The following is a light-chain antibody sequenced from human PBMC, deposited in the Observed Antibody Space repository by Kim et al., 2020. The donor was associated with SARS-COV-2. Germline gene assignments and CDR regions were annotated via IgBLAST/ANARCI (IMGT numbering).Light chain of an antibody. J-gene: IGLJ2*01. Sequence: QRVTISCSGSGSNIGSNSVFWYQQLPGAAPRLLIYRNDQRPSGVPDRFSGSKSGISASLAISGLRSEDEADYYCSAWDDTLRSVVFGGGTKVTVL. CDR2: RND. V-gene: IGLV1-47*01. CDR1: GSNIGSNS. CDR3: SAWDDTLRSVV.